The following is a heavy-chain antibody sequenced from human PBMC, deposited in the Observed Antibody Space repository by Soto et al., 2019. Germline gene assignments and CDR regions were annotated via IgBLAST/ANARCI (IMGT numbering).Heavy chain of an antibody. CDR1: GGTFSSYA. J-gene: IGHJ2*01. CDR2: IIPIFGTA. CDR3: ARGDGGNPAVVWYFDL. V-gene: IGHV1-69*12. D-gene: IGHD2-15*01. Sequence: QVQLVQSGAEVKKPGSSVKVSCKASGGTFSSYAISWVRQAPGQGLEWMGGIIPIFGTANYAQKFQGRVTITADESTSTADMELSSLRSEDTAVYYCARGDGGNPAVVWYFDLWGRGTLVTVSS.